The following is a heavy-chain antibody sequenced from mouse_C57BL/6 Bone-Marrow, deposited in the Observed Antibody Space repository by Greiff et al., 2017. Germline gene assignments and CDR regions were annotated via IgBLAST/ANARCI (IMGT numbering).Heavy chain of an antibody. J-gene: IGHJ3*01. CDR1: GYTFTDYY. Sequence: VQLQQSGPVLVKPGASVKMSCKASGYTFTDYYMNWVKQSHGKSLEWIGVINPYNGGTSYNQKFKGKATLTVDKSSSTAYMELNSLTSEDSAVYYCAVLYYYGSSWFAYWGQGTLVTVSA. CDR2: INPYNGGT. CDR3: AVLYYYGSSWFAY. D-gene: IGHD1-1*01. V-gene: IGHV1-19*01.